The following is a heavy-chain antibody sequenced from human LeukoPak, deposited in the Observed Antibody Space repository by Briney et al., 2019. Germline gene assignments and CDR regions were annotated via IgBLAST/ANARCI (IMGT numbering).Heavy chain of an antibody. V-gene: IGHV4-38-2*02. CDR1: IYSISSGYY. J-gene: IGHJ3*02. CDR2: IYYSGDV. D-gene: IGHD4-23*01. Sequence: SETLSLTCTVSIYSISSGYYWGWIRQPPGKGLEWIGHIYYSGDVNYNPSLKSRITISLDTSLSQFSLKLNSLTASDTAVYYCAREDSGNSDDSLDIWGQGTMVTVSS. CDR3: AREDSGNSDDSLDI.